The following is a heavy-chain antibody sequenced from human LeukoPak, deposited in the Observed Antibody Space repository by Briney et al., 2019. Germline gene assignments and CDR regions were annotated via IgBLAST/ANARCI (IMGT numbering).Heavy chain of an antibody. D-gene: IGHD3-3*01. J-gene: IGHJ6*03. CDR2: IYYSGST. CDR1: GGSISSYY. V-gene: IGHV4-59*01. Sequence: KSSETLSRTCTVSGGSISSYYWSWIRQPPGKGLEWIGYIYYSGSTNYNPSLKSRVTISVDTSKNQLSLKLSSVTAADTAVYYCARVRFLEWLFERYYYYYYMDVWGKGTTVTVSS. CDR3: ARVRFLEWLFERYYYYYYMDV.